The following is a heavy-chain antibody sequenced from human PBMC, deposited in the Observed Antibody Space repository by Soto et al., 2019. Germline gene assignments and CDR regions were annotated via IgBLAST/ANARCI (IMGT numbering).Heavy chain of an antibody. V-gene: IGHV4-34*01. D-gene: IGHD3-22*01. CDR1: GRSFSGYY. CDR2: INHSGST. CDR3: ARKRYYDSSGLGGYYYYYGMDV. Sequence: SGTVSLTCAVYGRSFSGYYWSWMRQPPGKGLEWIGEINHSGSTNYNPSLKSRVTISVDTSKNQFSLKLSSVTAADTAVYYCARKRYYDSSGLGGYYYYYGMDVWGQGTTVTVSS. J-gene: IGHJ6*02.